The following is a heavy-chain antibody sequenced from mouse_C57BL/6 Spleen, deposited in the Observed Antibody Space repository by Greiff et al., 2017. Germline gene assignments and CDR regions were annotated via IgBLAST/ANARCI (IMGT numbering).Heavy chain of an antibody. V-gene: IGHV1-64*01. J-gene: IGHJ2*01. CDR2: IHPNSGST. CDR3: ASTVVAPFDY. CDR1: GYTFTSYW. D-gene: IGHD1-1*01. Sequence: QVQLQQPGAELVKPGASVKLSCKASGYTFTSYWMHWVKQRPGQGLEWIGMIHPNSGSTNYNEKFKSKATLTVDKSSRTAYMKLSSLTSEDSAVDCCASTVVAPFDYWGQGTTLTVSS.